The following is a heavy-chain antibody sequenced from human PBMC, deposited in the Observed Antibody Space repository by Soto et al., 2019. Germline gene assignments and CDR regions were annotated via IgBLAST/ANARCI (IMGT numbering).Heavy chain of an antibody. D-gene: IGHD5-18*01. CDR1: GGTFSSYT. CDR3: ARDPAHTAMPTQYFQH. J-gene: IGHJ1*01. V-gene: IGHV1-69*04. Sequence: GASVKVSCKASGGTFSSYTISWVRQAPGQGLEWMGRIIPILGIANYAQKFQGRVTITADKSTSTAYMELSSLRSEDTAVYYCARDPAHTAMPTQYFQHWGQGTLVTVSS. CDR2: IIPILGIA.